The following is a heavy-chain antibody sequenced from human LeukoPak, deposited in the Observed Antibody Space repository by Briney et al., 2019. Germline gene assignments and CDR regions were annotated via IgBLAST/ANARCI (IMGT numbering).Heavy chain of an antibody. J-gene: IGHJ4*02. V-gene: IGHV3-48*04. CDR1: GLTFSSYS. CDR2: ISSSSTI. CDR3: ARDLIRGIQLSL. D-gene: IGHD5-18*01. Sequence: GGSLRLSCAASGLTFSSYSMNWVRQAPGKGLEWVSYISSSSTIYYADSVKGRFTISRDNAQNSLYLQMNSLRAEDTAVYYCARDLIRGIQLSLWGQGTLVTVSS.